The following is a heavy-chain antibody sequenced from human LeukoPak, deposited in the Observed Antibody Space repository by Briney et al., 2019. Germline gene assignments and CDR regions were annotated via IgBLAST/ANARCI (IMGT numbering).Heavy chain of an antibody. CDR3: AKERLRYCSSTSCSPFDP. CDR1: GFTFSSYE. J-gene: IGHJ5*02. Sequence: GGSLRLSCAASGFTFSSYEMNWVRQAPGKGLEWVSYISSSGSTIYYADSVKGRFTISRDNSKNTLYLQMNSLRAEDTAVYYCAKERLRYCSSTSCSPFDPWGQGTLVTVSS. D-gene: IGHD2-2*01. V-gene: IGHV3-48*03. CDR2: ISSSGSTI.